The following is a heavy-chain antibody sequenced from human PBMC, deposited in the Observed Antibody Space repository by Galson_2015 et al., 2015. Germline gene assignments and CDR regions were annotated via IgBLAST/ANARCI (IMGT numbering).Heavy chain of an antibody. CDR1: GYTFTSYA. V-gene: IGHV1-3*01. CDR2: INAGNGNT. Sequence: SVKVSCKASGYTFTSYAMHWVRQAPGQRLEWMGWINAGNGNTKYSQKFQGRVTITRDTSASTAYMELSSLRSEDTAVYYCARDPFYDILTGRSKPMDFWGQGTTVTVSS. CDR3: ARDPFYDILTGRSKPMDF. D-gene: IGHD3-9*01. J-gene: IGHJ6*02.